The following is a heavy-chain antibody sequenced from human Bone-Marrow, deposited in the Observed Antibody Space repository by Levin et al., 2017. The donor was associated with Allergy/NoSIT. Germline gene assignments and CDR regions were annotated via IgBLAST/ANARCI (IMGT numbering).Heavy chain of an antibody. V-gene: IGHV3-33*01. CDR2: ILSDGSGQ. CDR1: GFTFSSYG. CDR3: ARDSAGAPNDFDC. Sequence: SCAASGFTFSSYGMHWVRQAPGKGLEWVALILSDGSGQYYADSVRGRFTISRDNSMNMLYLQINSLRLDDTAVYYCARDSAGAPNDFDCWGQGALVTVSS. D-gene: IGHD6-13*01. J-gene: IGHJ4*02.